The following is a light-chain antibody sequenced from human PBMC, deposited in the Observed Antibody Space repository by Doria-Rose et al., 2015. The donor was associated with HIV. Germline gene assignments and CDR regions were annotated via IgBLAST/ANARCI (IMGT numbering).Light chain of an antibody. Sequence: EIVLTQPPGTLSLSPGERATLSCRASQSFSSTYLAWYQQKPGRAPSLLIYDGSTRATGIPDRFSASGSGTDFTLTINRLEPEDFALYYCHQYGTSWTFGQGTKVEI. CDR1: QSFSSTY. J-gene: IGKJ1*01. V-gene: IGKV3-20*01. CDR3: HQYGTSWT. CDR2: DGS.